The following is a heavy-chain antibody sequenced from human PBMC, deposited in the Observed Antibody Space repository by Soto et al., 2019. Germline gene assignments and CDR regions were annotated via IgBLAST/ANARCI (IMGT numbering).Heavy chain of an antibody. V-gene: IGHV3-7*01. CDR2: INQDGNED. Sequence: VHLEESGGGLVQPGVSLRLSCAASGFTFSSYWMNWVRQAPGKGLEWVANINQDGNEDNLLDSVKGRFTISRDNAKNSLLLQMNSRRVDDTAVYYCARTGDGHHDFLDYWGQGALVSVSS. CDR3: ARTGDGHHDFLDY. J-gene: IGHJ4*02. D-gene: IGHD1-1*01. CDR1: GFTFSSYW.